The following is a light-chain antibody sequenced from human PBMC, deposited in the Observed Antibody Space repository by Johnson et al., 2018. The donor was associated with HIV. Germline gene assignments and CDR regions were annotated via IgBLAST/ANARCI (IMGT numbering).Light chain of an antibody. Sequence: QSVLTQPPSVSAAPGQKVTISCSGSSSNIGNNYVSWYQQLPGTAPKLLIYDNNKRPSGIPDRFSGSKSGTSATLGITGLQTGDDADYYGETWDSSLSGVFGTGTKVTVL. J-gene: IGLJ1*01. CDR3: ETWDSSLSGV. V-gene: IGLV1-51*01. CDR1: SSNIGNNY. CDR2: DNN.